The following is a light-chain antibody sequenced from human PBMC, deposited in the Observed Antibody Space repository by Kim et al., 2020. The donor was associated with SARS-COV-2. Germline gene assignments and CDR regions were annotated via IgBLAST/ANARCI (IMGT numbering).Light chain of an antibody. CDR1: SSNIGSNT. Sequence: QSVVTQPPSASGTPGQRVTISCSGSSSNIGSNTVNWYQHLPHTAPKLLIFSNNERPSGVPDRFSGSKSGTSASLAVSGLQIDDEAHYYCASWDDSLNGWVFGGGTQLTVL. J-gene: IGLJ3*02. V-gene: IGLV1-44*01. CDR3: ASWDDSLNGWV. CDR2: SNN.